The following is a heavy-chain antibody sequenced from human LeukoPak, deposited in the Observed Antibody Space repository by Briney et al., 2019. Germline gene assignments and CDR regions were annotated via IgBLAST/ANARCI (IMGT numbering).Heavy chain of an antibody. J-gene: IGHJ3*02. CDR1: GFTFSSYA. CDR2: ISYDGSNK. V-gene: IGHV3-30-3*01. Sequence: GGSLRLSCAASGFTFSSYAMHWVRQAPGKGLEWVAVISYDGSNKYYADSVKGRSTISRDNSKNTLYLQMNSLRAEDTAVYYCARDFDDSSGYADAFDIWGQGTMVTVSS. D-gene: IGHD3-22*01. CDR3: ARDFDDSSGYADAFDI.